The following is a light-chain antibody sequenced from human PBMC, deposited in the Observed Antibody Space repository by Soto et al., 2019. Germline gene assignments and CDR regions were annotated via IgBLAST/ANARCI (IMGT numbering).Light chain of an antibody. Sequence: DIQMTQSPSTLSASIGDRVTITCRASQSITTFLAWYQQKPGKAPQILIYDASKLEPGVPSRLSGGGSGTEFTLTISSLQPDDFATYYCQQYNNWPPWTFGQGTKVDIK. V-gene: IGKV1-5*01. CDR3: QQYNNWPPWT. J-gene: IGKJ1*01. CDR2: DAS. CDR1: QSITTF.